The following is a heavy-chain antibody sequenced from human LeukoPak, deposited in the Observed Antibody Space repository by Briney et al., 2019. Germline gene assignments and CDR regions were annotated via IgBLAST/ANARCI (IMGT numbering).Heavy chain of an antibody. CDR2: IYYSGST. CDR1: GGSISSSSYY. J-gene: IGHJ3*02. D-gene: IGHD4-17*01. V-gene: IGHV4-39*07. Sequence: SETLSLTCTVSGGSISSSSYYWGWIRQPPGKGLEWIGSIYYSGSTYYNPSLKSRVTISVDTSKNQFSLKLSSVTAADTAVYYCAREGLDGDIREVGAFDIWGQGTMVTVSS. CDR3: AREGLDGDIREVGAFDI.